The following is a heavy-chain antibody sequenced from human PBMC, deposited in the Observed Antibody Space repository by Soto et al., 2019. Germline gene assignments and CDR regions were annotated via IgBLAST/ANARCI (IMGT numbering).Heavy chain of an antibody. Sequence: QITLKESGPTLVKPTQTLTLTCSFSGFSLTTDGEGVGWVRQTPGEALEWLALIYWDDDERYSPSLKTRITITKDTSKKQVVLIMTNMAPMDTATYYCAHSRNLITEDAQVGDFDSWGQGTLVTVSS. V-gene: IGHV2-5*02. CDR2: IYWDDDE. CDR3: AHSRNLITEDAQVGDFDS. CDR1: GFSLTTDGEG. D-gene: IGHD3-10*01. J-gene: IGHJ4*02.